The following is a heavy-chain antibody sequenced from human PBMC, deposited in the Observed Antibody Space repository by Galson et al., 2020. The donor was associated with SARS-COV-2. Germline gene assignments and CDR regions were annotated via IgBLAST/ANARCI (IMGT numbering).Heavy chain of an antibody. V-gene: IGHV3-23*01. D-gene: IGHD4-17*01. CDR2: ISGSGGST. CDR1: GFTFSSYA. CDR3: AKTHTVGNAFDI. Sequence: GESLKISCAASGFTFSSYAMSWVRQAPGKGLEWVSAISGSGGSTYYADSVKGRFTISRDNSKNTLYLQMNSLRAEDTAVYYCAKTHTVGNAFDIWGQGTMVTVSS. J-gene: IGHJ3*02.